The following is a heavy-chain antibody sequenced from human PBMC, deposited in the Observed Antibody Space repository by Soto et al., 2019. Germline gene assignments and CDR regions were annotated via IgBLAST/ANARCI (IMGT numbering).Heavy chain of an antibody. CDR1: GGSISSYY. CDR2: IYYSGST. J-gene: IGHJ3*02. V-gene: IGHV4-59*01. CDR3: ARQQWLVLNAFDI. Sequence: SETLSITCTVSGGSISSYYWSWIRQPPGKGLEWIGYIYYSGSTNYNPSLKSRVTISVDTSKNQFSLKLSSVTAADTAVYYCARQQWLVLNAFDIWGQGTMVT. D-gene: IGHD6-19*01.